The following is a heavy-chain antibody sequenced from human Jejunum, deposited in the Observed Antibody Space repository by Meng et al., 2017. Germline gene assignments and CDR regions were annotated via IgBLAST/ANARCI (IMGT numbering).Heavy chain of an antibody. CDR3: ARRIRGGSYLG. D-gene: IGHD1-26*01. J-gene: IGHJ4*02. CDR1: GDSFTDYY. V-gene: IGHV4-34*01. Sequence: QLQRLQWGEGRWKPAETRSLTCTVYGDSFTDYYWNWIRQPPGKGLEWIGEIHHSGSTNYNASLESRVTISRDTSKKQFSLRLSSVTAADTAVYYCARRIRGGSYLGWGQGTLVTVSS. CDR2: IHHSGST.